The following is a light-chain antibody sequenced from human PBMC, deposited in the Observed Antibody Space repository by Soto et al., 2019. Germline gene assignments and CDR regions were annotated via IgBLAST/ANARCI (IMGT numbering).Light chain of an antibody. J-gene: IGKJ1*01. Sequence: EVVMTQSPATLSVSPGERATLSCRASQSVSSNVAWYQQKPGQPPRLLIYAASTRATGIPARFSGSGSGTAFALTISSLQSEDFAVYYCQQYNNWPRTFGQGTKVDIK. CDR2: AAS. CDR3: QQYNNWPRT. CDR1: QSVSSN. V-gene: IGKV3-15*01.